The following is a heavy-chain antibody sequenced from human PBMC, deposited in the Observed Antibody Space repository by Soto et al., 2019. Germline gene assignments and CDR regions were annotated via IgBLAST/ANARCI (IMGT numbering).Heavy chain of an antibody. V-gene: IGHV1-69*12. Sequence: QVQLVQSGAEVKKPGSSVKVSCKASGGTFSSYAISWVRQAPGQGLEWMGGIIPIFGTADYAQKFQGRVMITADESTRTGNMALSSLRSADTPVYYCASHYDSSGYYYRGLDYWGQGTLVTVSS. CDR3: ASHYDSSGYYYRGLDY. CDR2: IIPIFGTA. J-gene: IGHJ4*02. D-gene: IGHD3-22*01. CDR1: GGTFSSYA.